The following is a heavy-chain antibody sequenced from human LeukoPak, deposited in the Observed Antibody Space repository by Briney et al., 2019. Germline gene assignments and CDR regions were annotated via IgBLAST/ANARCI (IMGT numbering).Heavy chain of an antibody. V-gene: IGHV1-69*01. J-gene: IGHJ4*02. CDR3: VLGATNFDY. D-gene: IGHD1-26*01. Sequence: GASVKVSCKASGGTFSSYAISWVRQAPGQGLEWMGGITPIFGTANYAQKFQGRVTITADESTSTAYMELSSLRSEDTAVYYCVLGATNFDYWGQGTLVTVSS. CDR1: GGTFSSYA. CDR2: ITPIFGTA.